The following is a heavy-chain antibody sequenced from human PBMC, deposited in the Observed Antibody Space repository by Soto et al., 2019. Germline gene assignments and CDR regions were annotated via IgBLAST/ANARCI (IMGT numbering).Heavy chain of an antibody. CDR2: INAGNGNT. CDR1: GYTFTIYA. Sequence: ASVKVSCKASGYTFTIYAMHWVRQAPGQRLEWMGWINAGNGNTKYSQKFQGRVTITRDTSASTAYMELSSLRSEDTAVYYCARESVDIVVVPAAKLGWFDPWGQGTLVTVSS. D-gene: IGHD2-2*03. V-gene: IGHV1-3*01. CDR3: ARESVDIVVVPAAKLGWFDP. J-gene: IGHJ5*02.